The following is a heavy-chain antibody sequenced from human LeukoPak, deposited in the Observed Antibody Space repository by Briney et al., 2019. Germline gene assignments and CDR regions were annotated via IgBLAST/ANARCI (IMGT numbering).Heavy chain of an antibody. Sequence: SETLSLTCTVSGGSISRYYWSWIRQPASKKLDWIGRIYSTGSTNYNPCLKSRVTMSVDTSKYQFFLRLRSVTAADSVVYYCARQIASAGTAGFDFWGPGALVTVSS. CDR1: GGSISRYY. CDR3: ARQIASAGTAGFDF. D-gene: IGHD6-13*01. J-gene: IGHJ4*02. V-gene: IGHV4-4*07. CDR2: IYSTGST.